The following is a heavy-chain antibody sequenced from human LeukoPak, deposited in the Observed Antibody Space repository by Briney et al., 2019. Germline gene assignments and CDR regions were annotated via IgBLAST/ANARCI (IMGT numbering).Heavy chain of an antibody. D-gene: IGHD3-10*01. Sequence: SVKVSCKASGGTFSSYAISWVRQAPGQGLEWMEGIIPIFGTANYAQKFQGRVTITADESTSTAYMELSSLRSEDTAVYYCASPLGANYYGSGSYYTLDYWGQGTLVTVSS. CDR3: ASPLGANYYGSGSYYTLDY. V-gene: IGHV1-69*13. CDR1: GGTFSSYA. J-gene: IGHJ4*02. CDR2: IIPIFGTA.